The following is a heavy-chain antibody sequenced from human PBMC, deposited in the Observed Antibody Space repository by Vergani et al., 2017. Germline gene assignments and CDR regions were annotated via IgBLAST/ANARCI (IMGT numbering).Heavy chain of an antibody. J-gene: IGHJ1*01. Sequence: QVQLAESGGGRVQPGRSLRLSCVVSGFTSSYYGMHWVRQAPGKGLEWVAVISYDGTQKYYADSVKGRFTISRDNSKSTLYLQMNSLRTEDTAVYYCATKSXGTPGCQIGYFREWGQGTLVTVSS. V-gene: IGHV3-30*03. D-gene: IGHD1-1*01. CDR3: ATKSXGTPGCQIGYFRE. CDR1: GFTSSYYG. CDR2: ISYDGTQK.